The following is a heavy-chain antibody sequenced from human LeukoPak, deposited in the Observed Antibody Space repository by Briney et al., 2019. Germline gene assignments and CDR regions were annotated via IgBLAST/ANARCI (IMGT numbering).Heavy chain of an antibody. Sequence: PSETLSLTCTVSGGSISSGSYYWSWIRQPAGKGLEWIGRIYTSGSTNYNPSLKSRVTISVDTSKNQFSLKLSSVTAADTAVYYCARSPPAAGLGPQHYYYYYYMDVWGKGTTVTISS. J-gene: IGHJ6*03. D-gene: IGHD6-13*01. CDR2: IYTSGST. CDR3: ARSPPAAGLGPQHYYYYYYMDV. V-gene: IGHV4-61*02. CDR1: GGSISSGSYY.